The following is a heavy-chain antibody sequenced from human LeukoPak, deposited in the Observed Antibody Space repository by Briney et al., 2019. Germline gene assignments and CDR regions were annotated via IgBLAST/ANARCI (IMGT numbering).Heavy chain of an antibody. Sequence: GGSLRLSCAASGFTFTNYAIHWVRQAPGRGLEWVAVISFDGSNKYYGDSVKGRFTISRDNSKNTLYLQMKSLRAEDTAVYYCAKLTGTMKEWFDPWGQGTLVTVSS. CDR3: AKLTGTMKEWFDP. J-gene: IGHJ5*02. D-gene: IGHD1-7*01. V-gene: IGHV3-30*04. CDR2: ISFDGSNK. CDR1: GFTFTNYA.